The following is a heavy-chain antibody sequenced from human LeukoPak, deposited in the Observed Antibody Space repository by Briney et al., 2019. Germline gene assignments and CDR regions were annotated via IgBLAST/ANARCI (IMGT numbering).Heavy chain of an antibody. J-gene: IGHJ3*02. CDR2: INHSGST. CDR3: ARLGPRDYYDSSGYLADAFDI. D-gene: IGHD3-22*01. Sequence: SETLSLTCAVNGESLSGYYWSWIRQPPGKGLEWIGEINHSGSTNYNPSLKSRVTISVDASKKQFSLKLSSVTAADTAVYYCARLGPRDYYDSSGYLADAFDIWGQGTMVTVSS. CDR1: GESLSGYY. V-gene: IGHV4-34*01.